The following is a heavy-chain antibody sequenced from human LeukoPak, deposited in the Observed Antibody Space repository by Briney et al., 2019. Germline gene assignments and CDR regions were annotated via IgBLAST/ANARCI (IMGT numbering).Heavy chain of an antibody. D-gene: IGHD1-26*01. CDR1: GGSISSYY. V-gene: IGHV4-4*07. CDR3: ARDSPPGGSPLPHFDY. CDR2: IYTSGST. Sequence: MSSETLSLTCTVSGGSISSYYWSWIRQPAGKGLEWIGRIYTSGSTNYNPSLKSRVTMSVDTSKNQFSLKLSSVTAADTAVYYCARDSPPGGSPLPHFDYWGQGTLVTVSS. J-gene: IGHJ4*02.